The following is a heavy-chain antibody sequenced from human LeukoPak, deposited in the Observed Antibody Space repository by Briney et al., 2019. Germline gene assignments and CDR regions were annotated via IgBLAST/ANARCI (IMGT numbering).Heavy chain of an antibody. CDR1: GFTFSTYA. CDR3: ARIPGGSGSQYDY. Sequence: GGSLRLSCAASGFTFSTYAMSWVRQAPGKGLEWVSALSGSGGSSYYADSVRGRFTTSRDNSKNTVYLQMNSPRADDTAVYYCARIPGGSGSQYDYWGQGTLVIVSS. D-gene: IGHD3-10*01. CDR2: LSGSGGSS. V-gene: IGHV3-23*01. J-gene: IGHJ4*02.